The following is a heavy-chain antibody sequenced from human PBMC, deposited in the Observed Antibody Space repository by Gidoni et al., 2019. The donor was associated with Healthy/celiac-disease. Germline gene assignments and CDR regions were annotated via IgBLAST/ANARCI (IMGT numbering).Heavy chain of an antibody. CDR1: GCTFSSYA. CDR2: ISGSGGST. D-gene: IGHD6-19*01. J-gene: IGHJ4*02. V-gene: IGHV3-23*04. Sequence: EVQLVESGRGLVQPGGSLGVPCAASGCTFSSYAMSWVRQAPWKGLEWVSAISGSGGSTYYADSVKGRFTIARDNSKNTLYLQMNSLRAEDTAVYYCAKGGWTLNLIIDYWGQGTLVTVSS. CDR3: AKGGWTLNLIIDY.